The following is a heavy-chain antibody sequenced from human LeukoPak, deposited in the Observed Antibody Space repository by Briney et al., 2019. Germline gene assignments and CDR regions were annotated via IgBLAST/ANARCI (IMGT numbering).Heavy chain of an antibody. CDR1: GYTFTGYY. D-gene: IGHD3-22*01. J-gene: IGHJ6*02. CDR2: INPNSGGT. CDR3: ARGIHDSSGYYYGYYYGMDV. V-gene: IGHV1-2*02. Sequence: ASVKVSCKASGYTFTGYYMHWVRQAPGQGLEWMGWINPNSGGTNYAQKFQGRATMTRDTSISTAYMELSRLRSDDTAVYYCARGIHDSSGYYYGYYYGMDVWGQGATVTVSS.